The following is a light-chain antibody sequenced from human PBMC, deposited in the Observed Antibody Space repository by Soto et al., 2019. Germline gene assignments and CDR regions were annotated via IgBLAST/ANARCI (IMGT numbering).Light chain of an antibody. V-gene: IGLV2-14*01. CDR2: EAT. CDR3: SSFTSTSTRL. CDR1: SSDIGSYDY. J-gene: IGLJ1*01. Sequence: QSVLTQPASVSGSPGQSITISCTGTSSDIGSYDYVSWYQQHPGKAPNLIIYEATDRPSGVSNRFSGSKSGNTASLTISGLQAEDEADYYCSSFTSTSTRLFGSGTKVTV.